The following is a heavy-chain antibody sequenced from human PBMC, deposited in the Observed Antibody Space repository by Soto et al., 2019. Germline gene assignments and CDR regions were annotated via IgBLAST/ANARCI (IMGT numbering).Heavy chain of an antibody. D-gene: IGHD1-26*01. CDR1: GDSISTYY. V-gene: IGHV4-59*01. Sequence: SETLSLTCTVSGDSISTYYWSFIRQPPGKGLEWLGNIFSSGSANYNPSLKSRVTISVDTSKNQFSLKLESVTAADTAVYYCARGTTYSGSPKLDDWGPGTLVNVSS. CDR3: ARGTTYSGSPKLDD. CDR2: IFSSGSA. J-gene: IGHJ4*02.